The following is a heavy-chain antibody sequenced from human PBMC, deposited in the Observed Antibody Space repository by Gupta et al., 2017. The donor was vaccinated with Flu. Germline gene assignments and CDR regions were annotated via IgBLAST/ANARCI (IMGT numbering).Heavy chain of an antibody. V-gene: IGHV4-31*03. CDR2: IYYSGST. D-gene: IGHD5-12*01. CDR1: GGSISRARYY. J-gene: IGHJ6*02. CDR3: ARDHGYGGMDV. Sequence: QVQLQESGPGLLKPFQTLSPTCTVSGGSISRARYYWSWIRQHPGKGLEWIGYIYYSGSTYYNPSLKSRVTISVDTSKNQFSLKLSSVTAADTAVYYCARDHGYGGMDVWGQGTTVTVSS.